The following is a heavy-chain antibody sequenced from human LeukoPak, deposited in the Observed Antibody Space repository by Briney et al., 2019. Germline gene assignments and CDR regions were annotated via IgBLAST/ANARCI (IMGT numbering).Heavy chain of an antibody. CDR1: GFTFSSYW. D-gene: IGHD1-26*01. J-gene: IGHJ4*02. CDR3: ARDFGVSGSYSRDPFGY. Sequence: GGSLRLSCAASGFTFSSYWMSWVRQAPGKGLEWVANIKQDGSEKYYVDSVKGRFTISRDNAKNSLYLQMNSLRAEDTAVYYCARDFGVSGSYSRDPFGYWGQGTLVTVSS. CDR2: IKQDGSEK. V-gene: IGHV3-7*01.